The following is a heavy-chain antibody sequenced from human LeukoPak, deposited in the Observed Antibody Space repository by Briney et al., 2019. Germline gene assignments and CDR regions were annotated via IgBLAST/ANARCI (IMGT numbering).Heavy chain of an antibody. CDR3: ARDVDTAMVMVGWFDP. J-gene: IGHJ5*02. CDR2: ISAYNGNT. CDR1: GFTFTSYG. V-gene: IGHV1-18*01. Sequence: GGSLRLSCAASGFTFTSYGISWVRQAPGQGLEWMGWISAYNGNTNYAQKLQGRVTMTTDTSTSTAYMELRSLRSDDTAVYYCARDVDTAMVMVGWFDPWGQGTLVTVSS. D-gene: IGHD5-18*01.